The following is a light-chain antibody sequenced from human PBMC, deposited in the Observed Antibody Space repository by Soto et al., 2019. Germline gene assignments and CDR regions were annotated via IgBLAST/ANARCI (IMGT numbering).Light chain of an antibody. CDR1: QSVSSSY. J-gene: IGKJ3*01. V-gene: IGKV3-20*01. CDR2: GAS. CDR3: QQYGSSRGVT. Sequence: EIVLTQSPGTLSLSPGERATLSCRASQSVSSSYLAWYQQKPGQAPRLLIYGASSRATGIPDRFSGSGSGTDFTLTISRLEPEDFAVYYCQQYGSSRGVTFGPGTKVDLK.